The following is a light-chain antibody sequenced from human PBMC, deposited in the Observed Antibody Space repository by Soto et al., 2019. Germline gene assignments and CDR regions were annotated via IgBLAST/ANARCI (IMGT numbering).Light chain of an antibody. CDR2: AVS. V-gene: IGKV1-39*01. Sequence: DIQMTQSPSSLSASVGDRVTVTCRASHSISNYLNWYQQKPGKAPKLLIYAVSNLQGGVPSRFSGSGSGTDFTLTISSLQPEDFATYYCQQSHNVPQTFGQGTKVDIK. CDR1: HSISNY. J-gene: IGKJ1*01. CDR3: QQSHNVPQT.